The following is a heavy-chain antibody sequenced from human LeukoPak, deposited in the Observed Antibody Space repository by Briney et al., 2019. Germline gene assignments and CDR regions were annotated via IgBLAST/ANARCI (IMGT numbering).Heavy chain of an antibody. CDR2: IYYSGST. V-gene: IGHV4-39*01. Sequence: NASETLSLTCTVSGGSISSSSYYWGWIRQPPGKGLEWIGSIYYSGSTYYNPSLKSRVTISVDTSKNQFSLKLSSVTAADTAVYYCARIERVAGVNWFDPWGQGTLVTVSS. CDR1: GGSISSSSYY. D-gene: IGHD6-19*01. J-gene: IGHJ5*02. CDR3: ARIERVAGVNWFDP.